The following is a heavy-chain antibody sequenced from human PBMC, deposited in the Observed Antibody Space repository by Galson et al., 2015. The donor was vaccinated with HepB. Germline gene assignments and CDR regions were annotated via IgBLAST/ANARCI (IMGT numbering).Heavy chain of an antibody. Sequence: QSGAEVKKPGESLKISCKASGYTFTSYGISWVRQAPGQGLEWMGWISAYNGNTNYAQKLQGRVTMTTDTSTSTAYMELRSLRSDDTAVYYCARDQDSSGWWRSMDVWGQGTTVTVSS. CDR3: ARDQDSSGWWRSMDV. CDR2: ISAYNGNT. CDR1: GYTFTSYG. V-gene: IGHV1-18*01. D-gene: IGHD6-19*01. J-gene: IGHJ6*02.